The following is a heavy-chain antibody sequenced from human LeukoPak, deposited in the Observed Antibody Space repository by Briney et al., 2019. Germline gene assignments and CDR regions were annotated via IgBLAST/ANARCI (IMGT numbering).Heavy chain of an antibody. CDR1: GFTFSSHW. J-gene: IGHJ6*04. Sequence: GGSLRLSCAASGFTFSSHWMSWVRQAPGKGLEWVANINQDGSEKSSADSVKGRFTISGDNAKNALYLQMNSLRAEDTAVYYCARGHYGMDVWGKGTTVTVSS. V-gene: IGHV3-7*03. CDR2: INQDGSEK. CDR3: ARGHYGMDV.